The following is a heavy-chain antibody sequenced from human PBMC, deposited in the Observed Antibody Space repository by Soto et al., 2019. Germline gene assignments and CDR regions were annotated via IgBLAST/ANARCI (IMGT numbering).Heavy chain of an antibody. CDR2: ISGSGGST. D-gene: IGHD3-3*01. V-gene: IGHV3-23*01. J-gene: IGHJ5*02. CDR3: AKDRRYYDFWSGYFDP. CDR1: GFTFSSYA. Sequence: GGSLRLSCAASGFTFSSYAMSWVRQAPGKGLEWVSAISGSGGSTYYADSAKGRFTISRDNSKNTLYLQMNSLRAEDTAVYYCAKDRRYYDFWSGYFDPWGRGTLVTVSS.